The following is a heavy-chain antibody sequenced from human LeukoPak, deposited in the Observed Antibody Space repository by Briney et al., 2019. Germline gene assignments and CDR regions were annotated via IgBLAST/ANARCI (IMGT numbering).Heavy chain of an antibody. CDR1: RFSFSYHY. Sequence: PGGSLRLPCAASRFSFSYHYMDGVREAPGRGLEWVGRSRNKAKSYTTEYAASVKGRFTISRADSKNSLYLQMSSLKTEDRAVYYCGRGSDGTGGYHYGLDVWGQGTTVTVSS. V-gene: IGHV3-72*01. CDR2: SRNKAKSYTT. J-gene: IGHJ6*02. CDR3: GRGSDGTGGYHYGLDV. D-gene: IGHD2-8*02.